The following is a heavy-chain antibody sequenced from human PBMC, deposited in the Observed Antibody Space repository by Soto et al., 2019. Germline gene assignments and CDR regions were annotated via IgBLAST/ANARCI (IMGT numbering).Heavy chain of an antibody. J-gene: IGHJ6*02. D-gene: IGHD6-6*01. V-gene: IGHV3-73*01. CDR2: IRSKANSYAT. CDR1: GFTFSGSA. Sequence: GGSMRLSCAASGFTFSGSAMHWVRQASGKGLEWVGRIRSKANSYATAYAASVKGRFTISRDDSKNTAYLQMNSLKTEDTAVYYCTRPTYSSSSERVYYYCGMDVWGQGTTVTVSS. CDR3: TRPTYSSSSERVYYYCGMDV.